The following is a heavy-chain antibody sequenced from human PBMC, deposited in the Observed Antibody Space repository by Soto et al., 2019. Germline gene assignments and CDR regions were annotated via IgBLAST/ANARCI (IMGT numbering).Heavy chain of an antibody. CDR1: GGSISSSVYS. V-gene: IGHV4-30-2*01. CDR2: IYHSGNT. CDR3: ARVHGDYGRYFDY. Sequence: PSETLSLTCAVSGGSISSSVYSWSWIRQPLGKGLEWVGYIYHSGNTDYNPSLKSRVNISADRSKNQFSLKLSSVTAADTAVYFCARVHGDYGRYFDYWGQGTLVTVSS. J-gene: IGHJ4*02. D-gene: IGHD4-17*01.